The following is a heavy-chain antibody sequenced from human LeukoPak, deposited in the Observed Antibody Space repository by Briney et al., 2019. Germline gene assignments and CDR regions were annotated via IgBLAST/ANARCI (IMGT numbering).Heavy chain of an antibody. D-gene: IGHD1-1*01. CDR3: ASGNEYDG. CDR1: GGSFSGYY. Sequence: SETLSLTCAVYGGSFSGYYWSWIRQPPGKGLEWIGEINHSGSTNYNPSLKSRVTISVDTSKNQFSLKLSSVTAADTAVYYCASGNEYDGWGQGTLVTVSS. V-gene: IGHV4-34*01. CDR2: INHSGST. J-gene: IGHJ4*02.